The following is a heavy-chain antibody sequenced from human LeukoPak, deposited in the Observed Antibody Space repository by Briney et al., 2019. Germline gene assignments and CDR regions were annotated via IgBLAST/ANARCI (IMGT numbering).Heavy chain of an antibody. D-gene: IGHD3-10*01. CDR2: IYTSGST. CDR3: ARDALVLLWFGELDYYYMDV. J-gene: IGHJ6*03. Sequence: SETLSLTCTVSGGSISSGSYYWSWIRQPAGKGLEWIGRIYTSGSTNYNPSLKSRVTISVDTSKNQFSLKLSSVTAADTAVYYCARDALVLLWFGELDYYYMDVWGKGTTVTVSS. CDR1: GGSISSGSYY. V-gene: IGHV4-61*02.